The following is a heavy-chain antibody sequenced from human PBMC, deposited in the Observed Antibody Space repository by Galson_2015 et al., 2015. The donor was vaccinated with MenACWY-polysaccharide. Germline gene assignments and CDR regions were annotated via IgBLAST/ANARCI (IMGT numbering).Heavy chain of an antibody. J-gene: IGHJ4*02. Sequence: SLRLSCAASGFTLSNFWMSWVRQAPGKELEWVANIKQDGSEKYLVDSVKGRFTISRDNAENSLFLQMNSLRVEDTAVYYCARERWVRGVFFDQWGQGTLVTVSS. CDR1: GFTLSNFW. V-gene: IGHV3-7*01. D-gene: IGHD3-10*01. CDR2: IKQDGSEK. CDR3: ARERWVRGVFFDQ.